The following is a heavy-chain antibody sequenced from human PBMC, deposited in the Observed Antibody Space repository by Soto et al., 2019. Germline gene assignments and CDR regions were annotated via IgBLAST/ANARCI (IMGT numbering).Heavy chain of an antibody. Sequence: QLQLQESGSGLVKTSETLSLTCTVSGASISYGGFSWSWIRQSPGKGLEWIGYISHLESTYFHPSFKSRLTMSIDRTRNQLSLKLSSVTAADMAVYYCARGGGYDSFDYWGQGVLVTVYS. J-gene: IGHJ4*02. CDR1: GASISYGGFS. D-gene: IGHD5-12*01. V-gene: IGHV4-30-2*06. CDR2: ISHLEST. CDR3: ARGGGYDSFDY.